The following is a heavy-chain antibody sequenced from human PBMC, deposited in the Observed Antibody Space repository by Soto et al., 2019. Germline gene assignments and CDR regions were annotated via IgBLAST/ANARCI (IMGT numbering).Heavy chain of an antibody. Sequence: ETLSLTCTVSGASISGFYWSWIRKSAGKGLEWIGRIYATGTTDYNPSLKSRVMISVDTSKKQFSLKLRSVTAADTAVYYCVRDGTKTLRDWFDPWGQGISVTVSS. V-gene: IGHV4-4*07. CDR2: IYATGTT. J-gene: IGHJ5*02. D-gene: IGHD1-1*01. CDR1: GASISGFY. CDR3: VRDGTKTLRDWFDP.